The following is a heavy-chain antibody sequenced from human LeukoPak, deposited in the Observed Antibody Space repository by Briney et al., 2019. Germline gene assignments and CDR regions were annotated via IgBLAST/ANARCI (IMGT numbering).Heavy chain of an antibody. D-gene: IGHD1-26*01. J-gene: IGHJ4*02. CDR2: IYYSGTT. CDR1: GYSISSGYY. Sequence: SETLSLTCTVSGYSISSGYYWGWIRQSPGKGLEWIGTIYYSGTTYYNPSLKSRVTISVDTSKNQFSLKLRSVTAADTAMYYCARGKSRGSHIDYWGQGTLVTVSS. CDR3: ARGKSRGSHIDY. V-gene: IGHV4-38-2*02.